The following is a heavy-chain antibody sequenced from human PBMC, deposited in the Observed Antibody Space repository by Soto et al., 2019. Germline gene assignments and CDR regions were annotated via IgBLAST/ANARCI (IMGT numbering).Heavy chain of an antibody. CDR3: ARDQGGVAVAGTNYYYYGMDV. CDR1: GGTFSSYA. D-gene: IGHD6-19*01. V-gene: IGHV1-69*06. Sequence: QVQLVQSGAKVKKPGSSVKVSCKASGGTFSSYAISWVRQAPGQGLEWMGGIIPIFGTANYAQKFQGRVTITADKSTSTAYMELSSLRSEDTAVYYCARDQGGVAVAGTNYYYYGMDVWGQGTTVTVSS. CDR2: IIPIFGTA. J-gene: IGHJ6*02.